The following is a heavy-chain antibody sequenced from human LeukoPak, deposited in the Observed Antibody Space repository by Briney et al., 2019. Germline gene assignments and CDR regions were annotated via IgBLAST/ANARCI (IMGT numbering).Heavy chain of an antibody. J-gene: IGHJ5*02. V-gene: IGHV3-7*01. CDR3: AREITVALNWFDP. Sequence: GGSLRLSCAASEFTFSSYWMSWVRQAPGKGLEWVANIKQDGSEKYYVDSVKGRFTISRDNAKNSLYLQMNSLRAEDTAVYYCAREITVALNWFDPWGQGTLVTVSS. D-gene: IGHD4-11*01. CDR2: IKQDGSEK. CDR1: EFTFSSYW.